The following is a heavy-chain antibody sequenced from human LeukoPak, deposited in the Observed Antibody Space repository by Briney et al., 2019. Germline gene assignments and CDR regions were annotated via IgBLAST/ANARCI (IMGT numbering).Heavy chain of an antibody. CDR2: ISSSSSYI. CDR3: ARQLVGARGFDY. V-gene: IGHV3-21*01. D-gene: IGHD1-26*01. Sequence: GGSLRLSCAASGFTFSSYSMNWVRQAPGNGLEWVSSISSSSSYIYYADSVKGRFTISRDNAKNSLYLQMNSLRAEDTAVYYCARQLVGARGFDYWGQGTLVTVSS. J-gene: IGHJ4*02. CDR1: GFTFSSYS.